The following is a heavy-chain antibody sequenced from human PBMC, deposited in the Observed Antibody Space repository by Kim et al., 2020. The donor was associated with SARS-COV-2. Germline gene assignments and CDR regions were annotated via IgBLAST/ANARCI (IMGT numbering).Heavy chain of an antibody. V-gene: IGHV3-30*01. Sequence: DSVKGRFTISRDNSKNTLYLQMNSLRAEDTAVYYCARSLGILWFGEPASHWGQGTLVTVSS. D-gene: IGHD3-10*01. CDR3: ARSLGILWFGEPASH. J-gene: IGHJ4*02.